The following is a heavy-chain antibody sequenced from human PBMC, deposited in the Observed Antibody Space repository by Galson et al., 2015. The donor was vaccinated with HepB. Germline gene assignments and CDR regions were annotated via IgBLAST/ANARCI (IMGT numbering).Heavy chain of an antibody. V-gene: IGHV1-18*01. Sequence: SVKVSCKASGYTFTSYGISWVRQAPGQGLEWMGWISAYNGNTNYAQKLQGRVTMTTDTSTSTAYMELRSLRSDDTAVYYCARESAGFWSGYLGAFDIWGQGTMVTVSS. CDR2: ISAYNGNT. J-gene: IGHJ3*02. D-gene: IGHD3-3*01. CDR3: ARESAGFWSGYLGAFDI. CDR1: GYTFTSYG.